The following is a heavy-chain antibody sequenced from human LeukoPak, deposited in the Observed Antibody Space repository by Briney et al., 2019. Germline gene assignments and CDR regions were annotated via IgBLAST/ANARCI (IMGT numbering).Heavy chain of an antibody. CDR2: IYTTGGT. CDR3: ARGDTVATGLYDY. D-gene: IGHD5-12*01. J-gene: IGHJ4*02. CDR1: GGSISSGSYY. V-gene: IGHV4-61*02. Sequence: SQTLSLTCTVSGGSISSGSYYWSWIRQPAGKGLEWIGRIYTTGGTNYNPSLKSRVTISIDKSKNQFSLKLSSVTAADTAVYYCARGDTVATGLYDYWGQGTLVTVSS.